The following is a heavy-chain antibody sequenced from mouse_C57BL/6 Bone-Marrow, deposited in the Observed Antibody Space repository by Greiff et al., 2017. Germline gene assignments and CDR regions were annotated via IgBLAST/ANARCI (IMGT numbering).Heavy chain of an antibody. CDR1: GFSLTRYG. V-gene: IGHV2-2*01. J-gene: IGHJ4*01. CDR2: IWSGGST. Sequence: VKLVESGPGLVQPSQSLSITCTVSGFSLTRYGVHWVRQSPGKGLEWLGVIWSGGSTDYNAAFISRLSISKDNSKSQFCLKMNRLQSDDTAIYYCASVYGSRGAMDYWGQGTSVTVSS. D-gene: IGHD1-1*01. CDR3: ASVYGSRGAMDY.